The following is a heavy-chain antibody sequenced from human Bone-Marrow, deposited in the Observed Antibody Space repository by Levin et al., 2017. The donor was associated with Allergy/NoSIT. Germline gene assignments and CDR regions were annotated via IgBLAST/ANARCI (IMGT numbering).Heavy chain of an antibody. V-gene: IGHV4-59*13. CDR2: IHYTGNN. CDR3: ARWHSRLRTFDI. Sequence: NASETLSLSCTVSGASITDDYWNWIRQSPGKGLEWIGYIHYTGNNKHSPSLKSRVTLAVDTSQSQASLRLTSVTAADTALYYCARWHSRLRTFDIWGQGAMVTVSS. CDR1: GASITDDY. J-gene: IGHJ3*02. D-gene: IGHD3-10*01.